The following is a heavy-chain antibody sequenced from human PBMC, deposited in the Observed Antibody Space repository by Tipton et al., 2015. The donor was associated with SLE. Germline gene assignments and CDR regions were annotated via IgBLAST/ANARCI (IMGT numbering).Heavy chain of an antibody. J-gene: IGHJ4*02. CDR1: GGSISSSSYY. V-gene: IGHV4-61*02. Sequence: TLSLTCTVSGGSISSSSYYWSWIRQPAGKGLEWIGRMYYSGSTNYNPSLKSRVTISVDTSKNQFSLKLSSVTAADTAVYYCARGILEPGDYWGQGTLVTVSS. CDR2: MYYSGST. CDR3: ARGILEPGDY. D-gene: IGHD1-1*01.